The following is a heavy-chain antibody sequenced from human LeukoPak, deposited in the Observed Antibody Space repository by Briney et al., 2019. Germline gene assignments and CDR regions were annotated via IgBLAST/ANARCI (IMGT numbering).Heavy chain of an antibody. D-gene: IGHD3-10*01. CDR1: GFKFTGYD. CDR2: MNPNNGKT. J-gene: IGHJ5*02. Sequence: ASVTVSCTASGFKFTGYDINWVRQASGRGLEWMGWMNPNNGKTGYAQKFQGGVTMTRDTSTSTAYMELRGLISEDTAVYYCVRDGEGVAISVNYWFDPWGQGTLVTDSS. CDR3: VRDGEGVAISVNYWFDP. V-gene: IGHV1-8*01.